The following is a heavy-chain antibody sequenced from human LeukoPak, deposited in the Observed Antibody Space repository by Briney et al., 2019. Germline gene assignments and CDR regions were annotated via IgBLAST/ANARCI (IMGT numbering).Heavy chain of an antibody. V-gene: IGHV3-48*03. Sequence: PGGPLRLSCAASGFTFSSYEMNWVRQAPGKGLEWVSYISSSGSTIYYADSVKGRFTISRDNAKNSLYLQMNSLRAEDTAVYYCARDSAGDAFDIWGQGTMVTVSS. CDR3: ARDSAGDAFDI. CDR2: ISSSGSTI. J-gene: IGHJ3*02. D-gene: IGHD2-15*01. CDR1: GFTFSSYE.